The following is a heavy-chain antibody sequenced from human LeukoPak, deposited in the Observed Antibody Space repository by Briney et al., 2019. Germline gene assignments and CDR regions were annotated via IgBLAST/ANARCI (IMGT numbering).Heavy chain of an antibody. CDR1: GFTFSNAW. J-gene: IGHJ5*02. Sequence: GGSLRLSCATSGFTFSNAWMNWVRQAPGKGLEWVGRIRSNSDGGTIDYAAPVKGRFTLSGDDSKTTLYLQMNSLQTEDAAVYYCATDFYDSTWGQGTLVTVSS. D-gene: IGHD3-22*01. CDR3: ATDFYDST. CDR2: IRSNSDGGTI. V-gene: IGHV3-15*07.